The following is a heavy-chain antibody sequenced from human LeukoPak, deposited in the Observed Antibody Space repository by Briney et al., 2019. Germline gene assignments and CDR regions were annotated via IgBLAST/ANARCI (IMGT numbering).Heavy chain of an antibody. Sequence: ASVKVSCKASGYTFTSYGISWVRQAPGQGLEWMGWISAYNGNTNYAQKLQGRVTMTTDTSTSTAYMELRSLRSDDTAVYYCATEWFNEVGQLLPTWGQGTLVTVSS. J-gene: IGHJ5*02. D-gene: IGHD2-15*01. CDR3: ATEWFNEVGQLLPT. V-gene: IGHV1-18*01. CDR1: GYTFTSYG. CDR2: ISAYNGNT.